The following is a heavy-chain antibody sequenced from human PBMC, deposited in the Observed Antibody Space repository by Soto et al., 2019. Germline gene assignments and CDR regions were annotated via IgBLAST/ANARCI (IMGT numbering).Heavy chain of an antibody. V-gene: IGHV4-30-4*01. CDR2: IYYSGST. CDR3: ARRYYQYGMDV. CDR1: GGSISSGDYY. J-gene: IGHJ6*02. Sequence: PSETLSLTCTVSGGSISSGDYYCSWIRQPPGKGLEWIGYIYYSGSTYYNPSRRRRVTISVGTSKNQFSLKLSSVTAADTAVYYCARRYYQYGMDVWGHGTTVPVSS. D-gene: IGHD3-10*01.